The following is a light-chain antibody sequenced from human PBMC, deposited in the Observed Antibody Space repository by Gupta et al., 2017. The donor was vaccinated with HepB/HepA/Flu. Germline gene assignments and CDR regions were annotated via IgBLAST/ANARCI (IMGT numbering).Light chain of an antibody. V-gene: IGKV1-12*01. J-gene: IGKJ4*01. Sequence: DIQMTKSPSSVSASVGDRVFITCRASQAIGNYLAWYRQKPGKAPELLIYAASSLQSGVPSRFSGSGSGTDFSFTISRLQPEDFATYYCQQTNTFPLTFGQGTKVEIK. CDR1: QAIGNY. CDR3: QQTNTFPLT. CDR2: AAS.